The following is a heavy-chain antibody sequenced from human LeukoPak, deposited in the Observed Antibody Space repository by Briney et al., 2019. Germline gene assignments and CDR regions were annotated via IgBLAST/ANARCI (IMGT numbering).Heavy chain of an antibody. CDR1: GGXISSYY. D-gene: IGHD3-22*01. J-gene: IGHJ4*02. V-gene: IGHV4-59*01. CDR2: IYYSGST. Sequence: SETLSLTCTVSGGXISSYYCNWIRQPPGKGLQWIGYIYYSGSTNYNPSLKSRVTISVDTSKNQFSLKLNSMTAADTAMYYCARVGFHSSGYYFLGNENWGQGTLVTVSS. CDR3: ARVGFHSSGYYFLGNEN.